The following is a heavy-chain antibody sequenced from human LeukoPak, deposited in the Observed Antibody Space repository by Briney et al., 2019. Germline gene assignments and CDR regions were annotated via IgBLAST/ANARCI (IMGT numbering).Heavy chain of an antibody. CDR2: ISYDGSNK. CDR1: GFTFSSYA. CDR3: ATADYDY. Sequence: GGSLRLSCAASGFTFSSYAMHWVRQAPGKGLEWVAVISYDGSNKYYADSVKGRFTISRDNAKNSLYLQMNSLRAEDTAVYYCATADYDYWGQGTLVTVSS. J-gene: IGHJ4*02. V-gene: IGHV3-30-3*01.